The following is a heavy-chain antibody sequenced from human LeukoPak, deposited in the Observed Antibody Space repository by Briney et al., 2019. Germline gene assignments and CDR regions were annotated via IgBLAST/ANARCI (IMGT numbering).Heavy chain of an antibody. CDR2: INSNGGRT. J-gene: IGHJ4*02. Sequence: PGGSLRLSCSASGFTFKKYAMHWVRPAPGKGLEYVSAINSNGGRTYYADSVKGRFTISRDNSKNTLFLQMSSLRVEDTAVYYCVKDLYYDNSGYYSGAFDYWGQGTLVTVSS. CDR3: VKDLYYDNSGYYSGAFDY. V-gene: IGHV3-64D*06. CDR1: GFTFKKYA. D-gene: IGHD3-22*01.